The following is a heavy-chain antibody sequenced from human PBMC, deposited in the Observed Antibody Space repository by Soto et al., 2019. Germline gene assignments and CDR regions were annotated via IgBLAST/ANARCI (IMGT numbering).Heavy chain of an antibody. V-gene: IGHV1-8*01. CDR1: GYTFTSYD. J-gene: IGHJ6*02. CDR3: ARVHYYYYGMDV. CDR2: MNPNSGNT. Sequence: QVQLVQSGAEVKKPGASVKVSCKASGYTFTSYDINWVRQATGQGLEWMGWMNPNSGNTGYAQKFQGRVTMTRTNSISTAYMELSSLRSEDTAVYYCARVHYYYYGMDVWGQGTTVTVSS.